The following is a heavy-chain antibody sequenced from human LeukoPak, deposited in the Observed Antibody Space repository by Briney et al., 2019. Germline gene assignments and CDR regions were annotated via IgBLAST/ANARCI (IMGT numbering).Heavy chain of an antibody. CDR3: ARDMRYSGSYSLGY. CDR1: GYTFTSYG. Sequence: ASVKVSCKASGYTFTSYGISWVRQAPGQGLEWMGWISAYNGNTNYAQKLQGRVTMTTDTSTSTAYMELRSLRSDDTAVYYCARDMRYSGSYSLGYWGQGTLVTVSS. J-gene: IGHJ4*02. CDR2: ISAYNGNT. D-gene: IGHD1-26*01. V-gene: IGHV1-18*01.